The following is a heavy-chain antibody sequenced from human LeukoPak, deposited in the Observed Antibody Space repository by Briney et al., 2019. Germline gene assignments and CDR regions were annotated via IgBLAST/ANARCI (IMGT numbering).Heavy chain of an antibody. V-gene: IGHV1-24*01. CDR3: AIMYSSSSVYYYYGMDV. Sequence: ASVKVSCKVSGYTLTELSMHWVRQAAGKGLEWMGGFDPEDGETIYAQKFQGRVTMTEDTSTDTAYMELSSLRSEDTAVYYCAIMYSSSSVYYYYGMDVWGQGTTVTVSS. J-gene: IGHJ6*02. CDR2: FDPEDGET. CDR1: GYTLTELS. D-gene: IGHD6-6*01.